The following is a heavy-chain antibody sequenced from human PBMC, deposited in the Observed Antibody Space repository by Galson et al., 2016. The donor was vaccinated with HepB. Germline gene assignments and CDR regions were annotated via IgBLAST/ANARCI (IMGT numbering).Heavy chain of an antibody. V-gene: IGHV1-18*04. CDR2: ISANSGNT. J-gene: IGHJ4*02. D-gene: IGHD4-11*01. CDR1: GYRFFTYG. Sequence: SVKVSCKVSGYRFFTYGISWVRQAPGQGLEWLGWISANSGNTIYAQKFQDRVTMTRDTSASTVYMDLRSLRSDDTAVYYCARDVQFRFDYWGQGTLVTVSS. CDR3: ARDVQFRFDY.